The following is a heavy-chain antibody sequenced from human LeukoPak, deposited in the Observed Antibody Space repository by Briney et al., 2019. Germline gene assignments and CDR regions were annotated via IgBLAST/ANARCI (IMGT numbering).Heavy chain of an antibody. CDR2: ISYDGSNK. CDR1: GFTSSSYA. V-gene: IGHV3-30-3*01. Sequence: GGSLRLSCAASGFTSSSYAMHWVRQAPGKGLEWVAVISYDGSNKYYADSVKGRFTISRDNSKNTLYLQMNSLRAEDTAVYYCARPKDIVVVVAAYFDCWGQGTLVTASS. D-gene: IGHD2-15*01. CDR3: ARPKDIVVVVAAYFDC. J-gene: IGHJ4*02.